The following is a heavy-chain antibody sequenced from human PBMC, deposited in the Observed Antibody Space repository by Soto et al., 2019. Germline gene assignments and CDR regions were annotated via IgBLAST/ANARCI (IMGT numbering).Heavy chain of an antibody. V-gene: IGHV6-1*01. CDR2: TYYRSRWYN. CDR1: GDNVSSNSAA. J-gene: IGHJ4*02. Sequence: QTLSLTCAISGDNVSSNSAAWNWIRQSPSRGLEWLGRTYYRSRWYNDYAESVKSRITINPDTSKSLFSLQLNSVTPEDTAIYYCARSSGSLDYWGQGTLVTVSS. CDR3: ARSSGSLDY. D-gene: IGHD3-10*01.